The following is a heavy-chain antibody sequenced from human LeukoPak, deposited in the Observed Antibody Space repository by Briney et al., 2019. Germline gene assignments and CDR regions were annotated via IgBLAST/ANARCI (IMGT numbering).Heavy chain of an antibody. J-gene: IGHJ3*01. Sequence: GESLKISCKGSGYSFSNYWIAWVRQMPGKGLEWMGIIYPGDSDTTYSPSFQGQITISGDKSTSTAYLQWSSLKASDTAMYYCARLRGGLSSDAFDVWGQGTMVTVSS. CDR2: IYPGDSDT. D-gene: IGHD3-10*01. CDR1: GYSFSNYW. CDR3: ARLRGGLSSDAFDV. V-gene: IGHV5-51*01.